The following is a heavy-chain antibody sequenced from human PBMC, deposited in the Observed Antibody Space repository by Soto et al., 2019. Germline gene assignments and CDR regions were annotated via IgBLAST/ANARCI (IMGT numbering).Heavy chain of an antibody. CDR3: ERDHSYNSYTYDRSGQGTDGDY. CDR2: INPSGGST. J-gene: IGHJ4*01. V-gene: IGHV1-46*01. CDR1: GYGFPRHY. D-gene: IGHD3-22*01. Sequence: ASVNVAWKTGGYGFPRHYMNFVRQPPVEGHEWMGIINPSGGSTSYAQKFQGRVTMTRDTSTSTVYMELSSLRSEDTDVYYCERDHSYNSYTYDRSGQGTDGDY.